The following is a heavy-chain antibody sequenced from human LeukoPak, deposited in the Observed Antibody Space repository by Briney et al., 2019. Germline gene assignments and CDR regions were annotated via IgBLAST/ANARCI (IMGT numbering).Heavy chain of an antibody. CDR1: GGSISSYY. D-gene: IGHD3-10*01. J-gene: IGHJ4*02. CDR3: AKDLNYYASGNLFDY. CDR2: IYHSGST. Sequence: PETLSLTCTVSGGSISSYYWSWIRQPPGKGLEWIGYIYHSGSTYYNPSLKSRVTISVDTSKNQFSLKMRFVTAADTAVYYCAKDLNYYASGNLFDYWGQGTLVTVSS. V-gene: IGHV4-59*04.